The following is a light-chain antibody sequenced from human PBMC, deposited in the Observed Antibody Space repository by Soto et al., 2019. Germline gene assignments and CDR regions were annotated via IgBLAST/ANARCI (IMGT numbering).Light chain of an antibody. V-gene: IGKV3-20*01. CDR2: GAS. CDR3: QHYGAAPIT. CDR1: QSVGYN. Sequence: DTVLTHSPGSLPLYPGHRATLSCRAIQSVGYNVAWYQQIPGQPPKLLIFGASSRPTGIADKFSGSGSGTDFTLTISRLEPEDFALYYCQHYGAAPITFGRGTRLEIK. J-gene: IGKJ5*01.